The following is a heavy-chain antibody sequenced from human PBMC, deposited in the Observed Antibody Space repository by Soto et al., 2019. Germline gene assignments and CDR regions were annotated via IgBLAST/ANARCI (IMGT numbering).Heavy chain of an antibody. CDR2: ITNRGTHT. CDR3: ARAHEVAWFDS. CDR1: GFSFSSYT. V-gene: IGHV3-21*01. Sequence: EVQLVESGGGLVKPGESRRLSCAASGFSFSSYTMNWVRQAPGKGLQWVSSITNRGTHTYSADSVKGRFTISRDNDKNSLYLQMNNLRAEDTAIYFCARAHEVAWFDSWGLGTLVTVTS. D-gene: IGHD2-15*01. J-gene: IGHJ5*01.